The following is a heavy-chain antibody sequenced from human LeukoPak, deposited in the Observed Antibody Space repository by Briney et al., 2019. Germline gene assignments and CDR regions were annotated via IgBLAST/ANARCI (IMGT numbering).Heavy chain of an antibody. J-gene: IGHJ4*02. CDR1: GGSISSSSYY. CDR2: IYYSGST. V-gene: IGHV4-39*07. CDR3: ARDGLFED. Sequence: PSETLSLTCTVSGGSISSSSYYWGWIRQPPGKGLEWIGSIYYSGSTYYNPSLKSRVTISVDTSKNQFSLKLSSVTAADTAVYYCARDGLFEDWGQGTLVTVSS.